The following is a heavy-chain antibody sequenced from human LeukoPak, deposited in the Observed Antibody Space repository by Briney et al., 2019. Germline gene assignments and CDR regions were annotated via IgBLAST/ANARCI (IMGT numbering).Heavy chain of an antibody. Sequence: GGSLRLSCAASGFTVSSNYMSWVRQAPGKGLEWVSVIYSGGSTYYADSVKGRFTISRDNSKNTLYLQMNSLRAEDTAVYYCARSLLHSDILTGNYYWGQGTLVTVSS. D-gene: IGHD3-9*01. V-gene: IGHV3-66*01. J-gene: IGHJ4*02. CDR2: IYSGGST. CDR1: GFTVSSNY. CDR3: ARSLLHSDILTGNYY.